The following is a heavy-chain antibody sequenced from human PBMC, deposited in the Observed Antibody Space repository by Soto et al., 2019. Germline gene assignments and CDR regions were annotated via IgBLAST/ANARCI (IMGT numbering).Heavy chain of an antibody. CDR1: GYTFTSFA. Sequence: VASVKVSCKASGYTFTSFAINWVRQPSGQRLEWIGWMNPGTGNTYYTQKFQERVTIDRDMSTSTAYMELNSLRSEDTAVYYYYAMDVWGQGTTVTVSS. CDR2: MNPGTGNT. J-gene: IGHJ6*02. V-gene: IGHV1-58*02. CDR3: YAMDV.